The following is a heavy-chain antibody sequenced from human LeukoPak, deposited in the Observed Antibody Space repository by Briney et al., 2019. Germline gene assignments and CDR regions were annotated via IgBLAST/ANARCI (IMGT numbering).Heavy chain of an antibody. D-gene: IGHD5-24*01. J-gene: IGHJ3*02. CDR3: ARGYGDGYNLDAFDI. CDR2: ISYDGSNK. V-gene: IGHV3-30-3*01. Sequence: GRSLRLSCAASGFTFNSHTIHWVRQAPGKGLEWVAVISYDGSNKYYADSVKGRFTISRDNSKNTLYLQMNSLRAEDTAVYYCARGYGDGYNLDAFDIWGQGTMVTVSS. CDR1: GFTFNSHT.